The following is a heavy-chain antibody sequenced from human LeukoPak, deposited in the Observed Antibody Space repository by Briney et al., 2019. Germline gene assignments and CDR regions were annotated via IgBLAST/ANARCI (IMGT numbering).Heavy chain of an antibody. J-gene: IGHJ6*02. CDR2: IYYSGST. Sequence: PSETLSLTCTVSGXSIISTSYYWGWVRQPPGKGLEWIGSIYYSGSTYYNPSLNSRVTISVDTSKNRFSLRLRSVTAADTAVYYCATLHYYYYFMDVWGQGTTVTVSS. CDR3: ATLHYYYYFMDV. V-gene: IGHV4-39*01. CDR1: GXSIISTSYY.